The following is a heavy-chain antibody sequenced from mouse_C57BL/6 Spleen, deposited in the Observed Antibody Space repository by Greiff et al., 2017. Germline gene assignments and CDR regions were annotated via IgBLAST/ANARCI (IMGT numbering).Heavy chain of an antibody. V-gene: IGHV1-53*01. Sequence: VKLQQSGTELVKPGASVNLSCTTSGYTFTNYWMHWVKQRPGQGLEWIGNIYPSNGYTNYKEKFTYKATLTVDKSSSTAYMQLSSLTSEDAAVYYCARVYQTGSAWFAYWGQGTLVTVSA. CDR1: GYTFTNYW. J-gene: IGHJ3*01. CDR3: ARVYQTGSAWFAY. D-gene: IGHD4-1*01. CDR2: IYPSNGYT.